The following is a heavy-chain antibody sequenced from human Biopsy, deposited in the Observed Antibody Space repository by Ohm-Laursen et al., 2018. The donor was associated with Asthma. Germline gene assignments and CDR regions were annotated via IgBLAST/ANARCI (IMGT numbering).Heavy chain of an antibody. CDR2: IYHSGST. D-gene: IGHD5-24*01. CDR1: GGSISSGGYS. J-gene: IGHJ4*02. CDR3: ARVKDGYNFDY. Sequence: TLPLTCAVSGGSISSGGYSWSWIRQPPGKGLEWIGYIYHSGSTYYNPSLKSRVTISVDRSKNQFSLKLSSVTAADTAVYYCARVKDGYNFDYWGQGTLVTVSS. V-gene: IGHV4-30-2*01.